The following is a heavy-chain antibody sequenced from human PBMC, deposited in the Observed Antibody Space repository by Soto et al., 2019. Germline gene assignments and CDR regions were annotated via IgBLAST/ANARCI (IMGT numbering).Heavy chain of an antibody. D-gene: IGHD4-4*01. J-gene: IGHJ6*02. Sequence: SVKVSCKASGGTFSSYAISWVRQAPGQGLEWMGGIIPIFGTANYAQKFQGRVTITADESTSTAYMELSSLRSEDTAVYYCAREQNSNPRLLDYYYYGMDVWGQGTTVTVSS. CDR1: GGTFSSYA. V-gene: IGHV1-69*13. CDR2: IIPIFGTA. CDR3: AREQNSNPRLLDYYYYGMDV.